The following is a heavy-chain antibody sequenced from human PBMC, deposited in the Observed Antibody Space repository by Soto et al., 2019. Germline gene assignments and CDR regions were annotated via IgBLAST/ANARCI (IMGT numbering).Heavy chain of an antibody. CDR3: ARDLVVATIPVDY. D-gene: IGHD5-12*01. Sequence: GGSLRLSCAASGFTFSSYSMNWVRQAPGKGLEWVSSISSSSSYIYYADSVKGRFTISRDNAKNSLYLQMNSLRAEDTAVCYCARDLVVATIPVDYWGQGTLVTVSS. CDR1: GFTFSSYS. J-gene: IGHJ4*02. CDR2: ISSSSSYI. V-gene: IGHV3-21*01.